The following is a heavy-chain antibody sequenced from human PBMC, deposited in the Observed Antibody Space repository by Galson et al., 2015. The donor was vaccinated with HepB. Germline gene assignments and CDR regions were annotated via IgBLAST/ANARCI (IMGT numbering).Heavy chain of an antibody. V-gene: IGHV1-18*01. J-gene: IGHJ4*02. Sequence: SVKVSCKASGYTFTSYGISWVRQAPGQGLEWMGWMSVYYGNTNYAEKFQDRVTMTTDTSTTTAYMELRSLRSDDTAVYYCARDRIIGAARPTKIDYWGQGTLVTVSS. D-gene: IGHD1-14*01. CDR3: ARDRIIGAARPTKIDY. CDR2: MSVYYGNT. CDR1: GYTFTSYG.